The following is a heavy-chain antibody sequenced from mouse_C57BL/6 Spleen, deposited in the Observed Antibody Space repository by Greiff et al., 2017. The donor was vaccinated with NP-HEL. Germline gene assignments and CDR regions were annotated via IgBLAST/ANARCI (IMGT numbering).Heavy chain of an antibody. V-gene: IGHV3-6*01. CDR2: ISYDGSN. CDR3: ARERIHFDY. J-gene: IGHJ2*01. CDR1: GYSITSGYY. Sequence: EVKLMESGPGLVKPSQSLSLTCSVTGYSITSGYYWNWIRRFPGNKLEWMGYISYDGSNNYNPSLKNRISITRDTSKNQFFLKLNSVTTEDTATYYCARERIHFDYWGQGTTLTVSS.